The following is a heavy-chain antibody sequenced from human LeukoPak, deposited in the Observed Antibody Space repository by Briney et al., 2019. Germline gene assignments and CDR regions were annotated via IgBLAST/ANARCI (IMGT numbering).Heavy chain of an antibody. V-gene: IGHV3-23*01. CDR3: AKERLSIAARHDAFDI. J-gene: IGHJ3*02. D-gene: IGHD6-6*01. CDR1: GFTFSSYA. CDR2: ISGSGGST. Sequence: PGGSLRLSCAASGFTFSSYAMSWVRQAPGKGLEWVSAISGSGGSTYYADSVKGRFTISRDNSKNTLYLQMNSLRAEDTAVYYCAKERLSIAARHDAFDIWGQGTMVTVSS.